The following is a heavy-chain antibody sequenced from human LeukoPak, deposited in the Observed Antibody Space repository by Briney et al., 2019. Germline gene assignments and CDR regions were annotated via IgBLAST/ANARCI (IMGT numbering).Heavy chain of an antibody. CDR1: GFTFSDYA. CDR2: ISDNGGGT. Sequence: GGSLRLSCAASGFTFSDYAMSWVRQAPGKGLERVSTISDNGGGTYYADSVKGRFTISRDNSKNTLFLQMNSLRAEDSAVYYCAADRERDPSVYYLVGGQGTLITVSS. CDR3: AADRERDPSVYYLV. V-gene: IGHV3-23*01. J-gene: IGHJ4*02. D-gene: IGHD3-22*01.